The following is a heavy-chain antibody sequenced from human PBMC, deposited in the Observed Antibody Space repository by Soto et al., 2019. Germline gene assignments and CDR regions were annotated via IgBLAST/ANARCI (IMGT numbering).Heavy chain of an antibody. CDR2: LSYTGST. V-gene: IGHV4-30-4*01. J-gene: IGHJ3*02. CDR3: ARELEGGVFDI. D-gene: IGHD2-8*02. CDR1: GGPVRDAYSY. Sequence: SETLSLTCTVSGGPVRDAYSYWTWIRQPPGKGLEWMGYLSYTGSTYYNPSLRNRATISVDESSNHLSLRLSSVTAADTAVYYCARELEGGVFDIWGRGTLVTVS.